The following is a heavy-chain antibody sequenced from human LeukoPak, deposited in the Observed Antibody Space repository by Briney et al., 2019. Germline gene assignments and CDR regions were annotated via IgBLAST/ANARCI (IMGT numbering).Heavy chain of an antibody. D-gene: IGHD3-10*01. CDR2: IFHSGSS. Sequence: SETLSLTCGVSGVSISSDAYSWTWIRQPPGKGLEWIGYIFHSGSSYSNPSLKSRVTISVDKSKNRFSLKLSSVTAADTAVYYCASAGSYGSGSDAFDIWGQGTLVTVSS. CDR3: ASAGSYGSGSDAFDI. J-gene: IGHJ3*02. CDR1: GVSISSDAYS. V-gene: IGHV4-30-2*01.